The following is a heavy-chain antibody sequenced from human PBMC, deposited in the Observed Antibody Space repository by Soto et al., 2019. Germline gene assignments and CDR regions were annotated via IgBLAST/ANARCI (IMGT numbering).Heavy chain of an antibody. CDR1: GYTFTSYG. CDR3: ARDRAALGYCSSTSCYAAFDI. D-gene: IGHD2-2*01. CDR2: ISAYNGNT. J-gene: IGHJ3*02. V-gene: IGHV1-18*01. Sequence: ASVKVSCKASGYTFTSYGISWVRQAPGQGLEWMGWISAYNGNTNYAQKLQGRVTMTTDTSTSTAYMELRSLGSDDTAVYYCARDRAALGYCSSTSCYAAFDIWGQGTMVTVSS.